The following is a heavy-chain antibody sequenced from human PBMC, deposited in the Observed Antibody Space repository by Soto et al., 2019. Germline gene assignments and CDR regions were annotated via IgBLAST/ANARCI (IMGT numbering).Heavy chain of an antibody. J-gene: IGHJ3*02. CDR3: ARGTAAGTYAFDI. D-gene: IGHD6-13*01. Sequence: GGSLRLSCAASGFTFSSYDMHWVRQATGKGLEWVSAIGTAGGTYYPGSVKGRFTISRENAKNSLYLQMNSLRAGDTAVYYCARGTAAGTYAFDIWGQGTMVTVS. CDR1: GFTFSSYD. V-gene: IGHV3-13*01. CDR2: IGTAGGT.